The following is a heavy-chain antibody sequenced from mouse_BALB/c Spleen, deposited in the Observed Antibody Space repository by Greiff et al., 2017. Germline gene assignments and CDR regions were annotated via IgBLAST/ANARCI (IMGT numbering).Heavy chain of an antibody. Sequence: QVQLQQSGAELVRPGASVKISCKASGYTFTSYWMHWVKQRPGQGLEWIGYINPSTGYTEYNQKFKDKATLTADKSSSTAYMQLSSLTSEDSAVYYCARWGYYGSSRYAMDYWGQGTSVTVSS. D-gene: IGHD1-1*01. CDR1: GYTFTSYW. V-gene: IGHV1-4*01. J-gene: IGHJ4*01. CDR2: INPSTGYT. CDR3: ARWGYYGSSRYAMDY.